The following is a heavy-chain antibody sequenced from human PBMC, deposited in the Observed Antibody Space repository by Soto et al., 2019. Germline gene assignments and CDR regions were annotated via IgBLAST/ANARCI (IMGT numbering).Heavy chain of an antibody. CDR1: GGSISSYY. Sequence: SETLSLTCTVSGGSISSYYWSWIRQPPGKGLEWIGYIYYSGSTNYNPSLKSRVTISVDTSKNQFSQKLSSVTAADTAVYYCARSVEVVAATSSYYYYMDVWGKGTTVTVSS. V-gene: IGHV4-59*01. CDR3: ARSVEVVAATSSYYYYMDV. CDR2: IYYSGST. D-gene: IGHD2-15*01. J-gene: IGHJ6*03.